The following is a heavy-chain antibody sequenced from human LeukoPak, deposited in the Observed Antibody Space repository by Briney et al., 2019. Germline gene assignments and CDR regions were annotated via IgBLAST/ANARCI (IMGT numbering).Heavy chain of an antibody. CDR1: GFTFSSYE. CDR3: ARARGDV. J-gene: IGHJ6*02. CDR2: ISSSVGTI. V-gene: IGHV3-48*03. Sequence: PGGSLRLSCAASGFTFSSYEMNWVRQAPGKGLEWVSYISSSVGTIYYADSVKGRFTISRDNAKNSLYLQMNSLRVDDTAVYYCARARGDVWGQGTTVTVSS.